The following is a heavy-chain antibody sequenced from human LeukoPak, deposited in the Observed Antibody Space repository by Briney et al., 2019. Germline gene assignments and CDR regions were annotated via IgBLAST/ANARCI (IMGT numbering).Heavy chain of an antibody. CDR1: GFTVSSNY. CDR2: IYSGGST. D-gene: IGHD3-22*01. CDR3: ANPPDSNYDSSGYYSG. V-gene: IGHV3-53*01. J-gene: IGHJ4*02. Sequence: GGSLRLSCAASGFTVSSNYMSWVRQAPGKGLEWVSVIYSGGSTYYADSVKGRFTISRDNSKNTLYLQMNSLRAEDTAVYYCANPPDSNYDSSGYYSGWGQGTLVTVSS.